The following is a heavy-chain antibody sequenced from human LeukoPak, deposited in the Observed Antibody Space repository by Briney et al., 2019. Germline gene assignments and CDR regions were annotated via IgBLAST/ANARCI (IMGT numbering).Heavy chain of an antibody. CDR2: IYYSGGA. CDR3: ARVARYCSGGSCYSVSEYYFDY. J-gene: IGHJ4*02. V-gene: IGHV4-39*07. CDR1: GGSISSSSYY. Sequence: SETLSLTCTVSGGSISSSSYYWGWIRQPPGKGLEWIGSIYYSGGAYYNPSPKSRVTISMGTSKSHFSLKLSSVTAADTAVYYCARVARYCSGGSCYSVSEYYFDYWGQGTLVTVSS. D-gene: IGHD2-15*01.